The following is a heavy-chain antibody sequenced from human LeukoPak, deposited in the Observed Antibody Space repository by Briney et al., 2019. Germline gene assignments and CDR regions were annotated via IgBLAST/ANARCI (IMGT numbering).Heavy chain of an antibody. CDR1: GFTFSNYD. CDR2: ISSSSYI. Sequence: GSLRLSCAASGFTFSNYDMQWVRQAPGKGLEWVSAISSSSYIYYADSIKGRFTISRDNAENSLYLQMNSLRAVDTAVYFCARGEEKATITALDAWGQGTLVTVSS. J-gene: IGHJ5*02. D-gene: IGHD5-24*01. V-gene: IGHV3-69-1*02. CDR3: ARGEEKATITALDA.